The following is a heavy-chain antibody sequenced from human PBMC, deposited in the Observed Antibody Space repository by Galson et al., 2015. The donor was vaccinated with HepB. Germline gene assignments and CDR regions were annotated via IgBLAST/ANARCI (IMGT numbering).Heavy chain of an antibody. J-gene: IGHJ4*02. D-gene: IGHD5-18*01. CDR2: IYYSGST. CDR3: ARTYSYGLSYFDY. CDR1: GGSISSSGYY. V-gene: IGHV4-39*01. Sequence: ETLSLTCTVSGGSISSSGYYWGWIRQPPGKGLEWIGSIYYSGSTYYNPSLKSRVTISVDTSKNQFSLKLSSVTAADTAVYYCARTYSYGLSYFDYWGQGTLVTVSS.